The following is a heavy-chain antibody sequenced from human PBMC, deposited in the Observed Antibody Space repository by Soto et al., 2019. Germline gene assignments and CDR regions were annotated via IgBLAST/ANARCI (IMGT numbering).Heavy chain of an antibody. CDR1: GFTFSSYA. Sequence: EVQLLESGGGLVQPGGSLRLSCAASGFTFSSYAMSWVRQAPGKGLEWVSAISGSGGSTYYADSVKGRFTISRDNSKHTLYVQMNSLRAEDTAVYYCATEKTYSSGWDGMDVWGQGTTVTVSS. CDR3: ATEKTYSSGWDGMDV. J-gene: IGHJ6*02. D-gene: IGHD6-19*01. CDR2: ISGSGGST. V-gene: IGHV3-23*01.